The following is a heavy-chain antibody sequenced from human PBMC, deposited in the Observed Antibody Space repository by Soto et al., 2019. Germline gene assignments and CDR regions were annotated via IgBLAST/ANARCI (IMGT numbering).Heavy chain of an antibody. V-gene: IGHV4-34*01. J-gene: IGHJ6*02. CDR2: INHSGTT. D-gene: IGHD1-26*01. CDR1: GGSFSGYY. Sequence: SETLSLTCAVNGGSFSGYYWSWIRQPPGKGLEWIGEINHSGTTNYNPSLKSRVTISVDTSKNQFSLKLTSVTAADAAVYYCAGLRELWPGAYYYYYGMDVWGQGTMVTVSS. CDR3: AGLRELWPGAYYYYYGMDV.